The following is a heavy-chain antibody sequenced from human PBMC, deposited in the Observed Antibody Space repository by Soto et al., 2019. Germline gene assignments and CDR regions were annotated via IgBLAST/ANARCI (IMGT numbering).Heavy chain of an antibody. Sequence: QVQLQESGPGLVKPSETLSLTCTVSGGSISSYYWSWIRQPPGKGLEWIGYIYYSGRTNYNPSLKSRVTLSVDTSKNQFPLRLSSLTAADTAVYYCARGRPDLITIFGVVIIGPFDYWGQGTLVTVSS. J-gene: IGHJ4*02. CDR2: IYYSGRT. V-gene: IGHV4-59*01. CDR3: ARGRPDLITIFGVVIIGPFDY. D-gene: IGHD3-3*01. CDR1: GGSISSYY.